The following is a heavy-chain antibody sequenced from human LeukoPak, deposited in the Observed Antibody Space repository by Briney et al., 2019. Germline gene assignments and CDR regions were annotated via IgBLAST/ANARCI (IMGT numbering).Heavy chain of an antibody. D-gene: IGHD1-26*01. CDR3: AKDTSGSTSYSYHYGMDV. V-gene: IGHV3-23*01. J-gene: IGHJ6*02. CDR1: GFTFSSYA. Sequence: GGSLRLSCVTSGFTFSSYAMSWVRQAPREELKWVSVISGSGGTTYYADSVKGRFTISRDNSKSTLYLQMNSLRAEDTAVYYCAKDTSGSTSYSYHYGMDVWGQGTTVTVSS. CDR2: ISGSGGTT.